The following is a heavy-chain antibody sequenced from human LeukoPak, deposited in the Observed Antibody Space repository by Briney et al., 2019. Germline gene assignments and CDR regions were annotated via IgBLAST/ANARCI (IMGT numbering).Heavy chain of an antibody. CDR2: ISSSSSYK. CDR1: GFTFSIYN. CDR3: ARDLTGLGTMTYYYFDY. J-gene: IGHJ4*02. D-gene: IGHD1-7*01. V-gene: IGHV3-21*01. Sequence: PGGSLRLSCAGSGFTFSIYNMNWVRQAPGKGLEWVSSISSSSSYKYYADSVKGRFTISRDDAKNSLYLQMNSLRAEDTAVYYCARDLTGLGTMTYYYFDYWGQGTLVTVSS.